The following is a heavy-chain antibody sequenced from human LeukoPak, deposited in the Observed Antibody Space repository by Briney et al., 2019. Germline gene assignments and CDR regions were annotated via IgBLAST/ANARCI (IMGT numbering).Heavy chain of an antibody. CDR2: TYYRSRWYS. J-gene: IGHJ2*01. CDR1: GDSVSSTNAA. Sequence: SQTLSLTCAISGDSVSSTNAAWNWIRQSPSRGLEWLGRTYYRSRWYSEYARSVKSRITIDPDTSKNHFSLQLNSVTPEDAAVYYCARTKGHLDLWGRGTLVTVSS. V-gene: IGHV6-1*01. D-gene: IGHD2-8*01. CDR3: ARTKGHLDL.